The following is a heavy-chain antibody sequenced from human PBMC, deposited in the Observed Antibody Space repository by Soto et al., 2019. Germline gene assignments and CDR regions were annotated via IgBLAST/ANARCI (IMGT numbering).Heavy chain of an antibody. CDR1: GYTFASYE. V-gene: IGHV1-8*01. CDR3: ARSWPGDGGYDL. D-gene: IGHD3-10*01. Sequence: ASVKVSCKTSGYTFASYEINWVRQATGQGLEWMGWMSPNSDHTGYAQKFQGRVLMTKDTPTRTAYMELRGLSPEDTAVYYCARSWPGDGGYDLWGQGTLVTVSS. CDR2: MSPNSDHT. J-gene: IGHJ5*02.